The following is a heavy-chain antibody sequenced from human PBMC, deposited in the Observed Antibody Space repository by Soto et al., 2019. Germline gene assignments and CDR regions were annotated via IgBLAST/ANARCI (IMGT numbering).Heavy chain of an antibody. D-gene: IGHD3-22*01. CDR1: GFTFSSYA. Sequence: QVQLVESGGGVVQPGRSLRLSCAASGFTFSSYAMHWVRQAPGKGLEWVAVISYDGSNKYYADSVKGRFTISRDNSKNTLYLQINSLRAEDTAVYYCARDSPDYYDSSGYYGDWGQGTLVTVSS. J-gene: IGHJ4*02. V-gene: IGHV3-30-3*01. CDR2: ISYDGSNK. CDR3: ARDSPDYYDSSGYYGD.